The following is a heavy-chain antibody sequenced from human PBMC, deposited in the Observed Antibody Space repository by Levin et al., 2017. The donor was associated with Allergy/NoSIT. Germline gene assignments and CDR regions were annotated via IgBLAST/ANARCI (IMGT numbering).Heavy chain of an antibody. CDR2: INHSGST. CDR1: GGSFSGYY. J-gene: IGHJ4*02. V-gene: IGHV4-34*01. D-gene: IGHD4-23*01. Sequence: SETLSLTCAVYGGSFSGYYWSWIRQPPGKGLEWIGEINHSGSTNYNPSLKSRVTISVDTSKNQFSLKLSSVTAADTAVYYCARGGYSRLTLQDYGGNRGFFDYWGQGTLVTVSS. CDR3: ARGGYSRLTLQDYGGNRGFFDY.